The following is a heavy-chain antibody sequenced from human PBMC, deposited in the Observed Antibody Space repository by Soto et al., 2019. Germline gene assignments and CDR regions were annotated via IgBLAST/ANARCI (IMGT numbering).Heavy chain of an antibody. Sequence: SETLSLTCTVSGGSISSCDDYWSWIRQPPGKGLEWIGYIYNSGSTYYNPSLKSRVTISVDRSKNQFSLKLSSVTAADTAVYYCARDALSGDSIWGQGTLVTVSS. D-gene: IGHD3-22*01. J-gene: IGHJ4*02. CDR1: GGSISSCDDY. V-gene: IGHV4-30-2*01. CDR2: IYNSGST. CDR3: ARDALSGDSI.